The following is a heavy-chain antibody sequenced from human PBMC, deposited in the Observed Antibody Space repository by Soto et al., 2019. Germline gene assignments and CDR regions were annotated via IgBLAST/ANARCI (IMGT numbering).Heavy chain of an antibody. CDR1: GGSISSSSYY. J-gene: IGHJ4*02. V-gene: IGHV4-39*01. Sequence: PSETLSLTCTVSGGSISSSSYYWGWIRQPPGKGLEWIGSIYYSGSTYYNPSLKSRVTISVDTSKNQFSLKLSSVTAADTAVYYCERQNYAASYYFDYWGQGTLVNVSS. CDR3: ERQNYAASYYFDY. CDR2: IYYSGST. D-gene: IGHD1-7*01.